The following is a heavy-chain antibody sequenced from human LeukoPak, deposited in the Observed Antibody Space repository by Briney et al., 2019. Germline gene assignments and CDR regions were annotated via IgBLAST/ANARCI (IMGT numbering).Heavy chain of an antibody. CDR3: ARRDIVVVPAAIFGAFDI. CDR1: GFTFSSYA. D-gene: IGHD2-2*02. J-gene: IGHJ3*02. V-gene: IGHV3-20*04. Sequence: GGSLRLSCAASGFTFSSYAMSWVRQAPGKGLEWVSGISGSDGSTGYADSVKGRFTISRDNAKNSLYLQMNSLRAEDTALYYCARRDIVVVPAAIFGAFDIWGQGTMVTVSS. CDR2: ISGSDGST.